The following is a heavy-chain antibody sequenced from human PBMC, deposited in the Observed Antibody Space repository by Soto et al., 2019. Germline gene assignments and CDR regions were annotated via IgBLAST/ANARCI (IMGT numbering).Heavy chain of an antibody. D-gene: IGHD1-20*01. CDR1: GGSISSSSYY. CDR3: ARGGITYYYYGMDV. CDR2: IYYSGST. Sequence: ASETLSLTCTVSGGSISSSSYYWGWIRQPPGKGLEWIGSIYYSGSTYYNPSLKSRVTISVDTSKNQFSLKLSSVTAADTAVYYCARGGITYYYYGMDVWGQGTTVTVSS. J-gene: IGHJ6*02. V-gene: IGHV4-39*01.